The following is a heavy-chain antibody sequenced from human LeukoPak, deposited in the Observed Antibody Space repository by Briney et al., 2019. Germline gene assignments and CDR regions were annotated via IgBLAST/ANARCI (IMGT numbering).Heavy chain of an antibody. CDR3: ADTKQFEY. CDR2: ITSSSSSI. CDR1: GFTFSSYN. J-gene: IGHJ4*02. D-gene: IGHD5-18*01. Sequence: GGSLRLSCAASGFTFSSYNMNWVRQAPGKGLEWVSSITSSSSSIYYADSVKGRFTISRDNAKNSLYLQMNSLRAEDTAVYYCADTKQFEYWGQGTLLTVSS. V-gene: IGHV3-21*01.